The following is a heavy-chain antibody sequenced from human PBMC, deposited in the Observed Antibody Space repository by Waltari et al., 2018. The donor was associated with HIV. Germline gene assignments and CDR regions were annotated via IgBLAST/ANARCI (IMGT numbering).Heavy chain of an antibody. J-gene: IGHJ3*02. CDR1: GGYISISRYY. CDR3: ARRLNWEVAFDI. CDR2: IYYSGST. D-gene: IGHD1-26*01. V-gene: IGHV4-39*01. Sequence: QLQLQESGPGLVKPSATLSLTCAVSGGYISISRYYWGWIRQPQGKGLEWIGSIYYSGSTYYNPSLKSRVTISVDTSKNQFSLKLSAVTAADTAVYYCARRLNWEVAFDIWGQGTMVTVSS.